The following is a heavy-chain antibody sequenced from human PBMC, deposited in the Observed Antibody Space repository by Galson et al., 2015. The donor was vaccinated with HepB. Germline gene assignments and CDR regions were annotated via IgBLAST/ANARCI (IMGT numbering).Heavy chain of an antibody. V-gene: IGHV2-5*01. CDR2: ICWNDDK. CDR1: GFSLSTRGGG. D-gene: IGHD7-27*01. J-gene: IGHJ5*02. Sequence: PALVKPTQPLTLPCTFSGFSLSTRGGGVGWVRQPPGKALEWLALICWNDDKRYSPSLKSRLTITKDTSKTQVVLTMTNMDPVDTATYYCAHTDSWGNWFDPWGQGTLVAVSS. CDR3: AHTDSWGNWFDP.